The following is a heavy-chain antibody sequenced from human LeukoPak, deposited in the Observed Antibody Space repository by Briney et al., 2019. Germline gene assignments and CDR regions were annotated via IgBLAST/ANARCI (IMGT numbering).Heavy chain of an antibody. CDR1: GFIFSHYG. D-gene: IGHD2-21*01. CDR2: IQNDASTR. CDR3: ARELSQIVWGGLDY. Sequence: GGSLRLSCTASGFIFSHYGMHWVRQAPGKGLEWVAVIQNDASTRNYVDSVKGRFTISRDNSENTVFLQMDSPGVEDTAVYYCARELSQIVWGGLDYGGQGTLVSVSS. V-gene: IGHV3-33*05. J-gene: IGHJ4*02.